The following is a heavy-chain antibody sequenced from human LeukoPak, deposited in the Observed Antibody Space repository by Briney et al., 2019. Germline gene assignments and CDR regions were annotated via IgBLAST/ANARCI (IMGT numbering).Heavy chain of an antibody. J-gene: IGHJ4*02. CDR2: ISGSGGST. CDR1: GFTFSSYG. CDR3: AKAYVPATKRGYSYAPHGY. D-gene: IGHD5-18*01. V-gene: IGHV3-23*01. Sequence: PGGSLRLSCAASGFTFSSYGMSWVRQAPGKGLEWVSAISGSGGSTYYADSVKGRFTISRDNSKKTLYLQMNSLRAEDTAVYYCAKAYVPATKRGYSYAPHGYWGQGTLVTVSS.